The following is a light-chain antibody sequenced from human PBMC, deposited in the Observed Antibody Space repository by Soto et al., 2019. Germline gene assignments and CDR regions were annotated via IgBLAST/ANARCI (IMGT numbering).Light chain of an antibody. CDR1: QDIRRW. J-gene: IGKJ5*01. V-gene: IGKV1D-12*01. Sequence: DIQVTQSPSFVSASAGDRVTITCRASQDIRRWLAWHQQKPGQAPKLLISAASTLQSGVPSRFSGSVAGPHFTLTINSLQPEDFATYYCQQTLTFPITFGQGTRLEIK. CDR2: AAS. CDR3: QQTLTFPIT.